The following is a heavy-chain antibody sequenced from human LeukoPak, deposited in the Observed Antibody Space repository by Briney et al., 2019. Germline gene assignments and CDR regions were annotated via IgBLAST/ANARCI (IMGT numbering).Heavy chain of an antibody. CDR1: GVTFSCYA. D-gene: IGHD4-17*01. V-gene: IGHV3-23*01. J-gene: IGHJ4*02. CDR3: AKDLDYTDCGYHLDY. Sequence: PGGSLRLSCTASGVTFSCYAMNWLRQAPGKGLEWVSGIGAGGTFTYYADSVKGRFTIFRDNSKNTLYLQMNSLRADDTAVYYCAKDLDYTDCGYHLDYWGQGTLVTVSS. CDR2: IGAGGTFT.